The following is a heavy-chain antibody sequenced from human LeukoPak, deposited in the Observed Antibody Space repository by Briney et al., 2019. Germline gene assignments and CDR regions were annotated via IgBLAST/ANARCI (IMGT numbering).Heavy chain of an antibody. CDR3: GTGSVRYSGYDPIDY. D-gene: IGHD5-12*01. V-gene: IGHV1-24*01. CDR2: FDPEDGET. CDR1: GYTLTELS. Sequence: ASVKVSCKVSGYTLTELSMHWVRQAPGKGLEWMGGFDPEDGETIYAQKFQGRVTMTEDTSTDTAYIELSSLRSEDTAVYYCGTGSVRYSGYDPIDYWGQGTLVTVSS. J-gene: IGHJ4*02.